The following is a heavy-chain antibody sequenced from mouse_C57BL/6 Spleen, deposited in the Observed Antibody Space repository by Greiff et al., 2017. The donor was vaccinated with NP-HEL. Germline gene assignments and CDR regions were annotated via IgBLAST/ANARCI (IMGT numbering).Heavy chain of an antibody. CDR2: IWTGGGS. CDR1: GFSFTSYA. Sequence: QVQLQQSGPGLVAPSQSLSITCTVSGFSFTSYAISWVRQPPGKGLEWLGVIWTGGGSNYNSALKSRLSISKDNSKSHAFLIMNSLQTDDTARYYYAGRYDYDSAFAYWGQGTLVTVSA. CDR3: AGRYDYDSAFAY. V-gene: IGHV2-9-1*01. J-gene: IGHJ3*01. D-gene: IGHD2-4*01.